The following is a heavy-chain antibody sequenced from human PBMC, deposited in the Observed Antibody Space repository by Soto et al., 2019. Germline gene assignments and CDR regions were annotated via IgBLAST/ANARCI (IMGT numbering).Heavy chain of an antibody. Sequence: QLHLVQSGAVVKKPGASVTVSCSASGYPVTAYYMHWVRQAPGRGLEWMGGINPATGAAKYTQTFQGRVTVARDTSTSTVFMEMRGLTSADTAVFYCARGGGVGVAGSAAFDMWGQGTLVTVSS. CDR3: ARGGGVGVAGSAAFDM. J-gene: IGHJ3*02. CDR1: GYPVTAYY. V-gene: IGHV1-2*02. D-gene: IGHD3-3*01. CDR2: INPATGAA.